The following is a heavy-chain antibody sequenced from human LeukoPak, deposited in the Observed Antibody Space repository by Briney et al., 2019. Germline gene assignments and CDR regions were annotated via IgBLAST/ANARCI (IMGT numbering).Heavy chain of an antibody. J-gene: IGHJ6*03. CDR2: ISGSGGST. Sequence: PGGSLRLSCAASGFTFSSYAMSWVRQAPGKGLEWVSAISGSGGSTYYADSVKGRFTISRDNSKNTLYLQMNSLRAEDTAVYYCAKHSSSWPTYYYYMDVWGKGTTVTVSS. D-gene: IGHD6-13*01. CDR3: AKHSSSWPTYYYYMDV. CDR1: GFTFSSYA. V-gene: IGHV3-23*01.